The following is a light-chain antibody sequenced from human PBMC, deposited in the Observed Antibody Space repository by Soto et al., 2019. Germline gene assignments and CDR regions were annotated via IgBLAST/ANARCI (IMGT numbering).Light chain of an antibody. CDR3: QQYNNWPPLT. Sequence: EIVMTQSPATLSVSPGERATLSCRARQSVSSNLAWYQQKPGQAPRLLIYGASTRATGIPARFSGSGSGTEFTRTISSLQSEDFAVYFCQQYNNWPPLTVGGGTKVEIK. J-gene: IGKJ4*01. V-gene: IGKV3-15*01. CDR1: QSVSSN. CDR2: GAS.